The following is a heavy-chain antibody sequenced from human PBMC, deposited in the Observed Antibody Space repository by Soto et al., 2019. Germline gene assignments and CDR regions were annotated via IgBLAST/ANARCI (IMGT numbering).Heavy chain of an antibody. CDR1: GFTFGDYA. CDR3: TRDLQLLWFGELFGGWFDP. J-gene: IGHJ5*02. D-gene: IGHD3-10*01. V-gene: IGHV3-49*03. Sequence: PGGSLRLSCTASGFTFGDYAMSWFRQAPGKGLEWVGFIRSKAYGGTTEYAASVKGRFTISRDDSKSIAYLQMNSLKTEDTAVYYCTRDLQLLWFGELFGGWFDPWGQGTLVTVSS. CDR2: IRSKAYGGTT.